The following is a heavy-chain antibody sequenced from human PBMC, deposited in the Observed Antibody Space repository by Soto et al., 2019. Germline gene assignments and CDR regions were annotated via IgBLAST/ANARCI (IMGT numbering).Heavy chain of an antibody. CDR1: GVTVSSDC. CDR2: ISYDGSHK. CDR3: VKEMFPQTVLDSSSPWGEY. D-gene: IGHD3-22*01. J-gene: IGHJ4*02. Sequence: PGGSLRVSCAASGVTVSSDCIRWVRQPPGKGPEWVAVISYDGSHKFYADSVKGRFTLSRDVSKGTLYLQMNSLRAEDTAVYYCVKEMFPQTVLDSSSPWGEYWGPGTLVRVSS. V-gene: IGHV3-30*18.